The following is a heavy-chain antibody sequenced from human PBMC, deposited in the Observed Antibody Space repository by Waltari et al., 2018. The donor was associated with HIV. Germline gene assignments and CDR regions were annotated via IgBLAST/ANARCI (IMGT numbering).Heavy chain of an antibody. CDR1: ELIFRHNA. Sequence: DVELLGSGGGLVQPGESLRLSCRASELIFRHNAMTWVRQSPGKGLEWVSGISGTGYSTNYAASVKGRFTISRDNTKNTLFLQMNDLRVEDAAVYFCATNDSGSYNFWGQGTRVIVSS. CDR2: ISGTGYST. V-gene: IGHV3-23*01. J-gene: IGHJ6*02. D-gene: IGHD1-26*01. CDR3: ATNDSGSYNF.